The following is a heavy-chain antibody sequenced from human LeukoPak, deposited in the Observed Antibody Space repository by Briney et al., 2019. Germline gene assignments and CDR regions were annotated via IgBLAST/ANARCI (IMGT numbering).Heavy chain of an antibody. CDR2: IYYSGST. J-gene: IGHJ6*03. CDR3: ARGAGDSPSYYYYYYMDV. CDR1: GGSISSYC. V-gene: IGHV4-59*01. D-gene: IGHD3-10*01. Sequence: SETLSLTCTVSGGSISSYCWSWIRQPPGKGLEWIGYIYYSGSTNYNPSLKSRVTISVDTSKNQFSLKLSSVTAADTAVYYCARGAGDSPSYYYYYYMDVWGKGTTVTVSS.